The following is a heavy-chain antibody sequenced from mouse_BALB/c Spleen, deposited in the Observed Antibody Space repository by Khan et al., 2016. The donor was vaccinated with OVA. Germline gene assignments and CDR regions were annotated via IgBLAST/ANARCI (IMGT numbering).Heavy chain of an antibody. CDR2: IHYSGST. Sequence: EVQLQESGPDLVKPSQSLSLTCTVTGYSITSGYNWHWIRQFPGNKLEWMGYIHYSGSTSYNPFLKSRISITRDTSKNQFFLQLNSVTTEDTSTYYCAGGLPTYWGQGTLVTVSA. J-gene: IGHJ3*01. CDR1: GYSITSGYN. V-gene: IGHV3-1*02. CDR3: AGGLPTY.